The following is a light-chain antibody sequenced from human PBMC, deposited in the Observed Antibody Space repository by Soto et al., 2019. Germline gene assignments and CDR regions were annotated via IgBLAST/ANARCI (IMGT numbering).Light chain of an antibody. V-gene: IGLV8-61*01. CDR3: LLYLGGGICV. J-gene: IGLJ3*02. Sequence: QTVVTQEPSFSVSPGGTVTLTCGLSSGPVFTSSYPNWYQQTPGHAPRTLIFNTNTRSSGVADRFSGSILGDKAALTIPVAQADDDSYYSFLLYLGGGICVVGEGTKVTVL. CDR1: SGPVFTSSY. CDR2: NTN.